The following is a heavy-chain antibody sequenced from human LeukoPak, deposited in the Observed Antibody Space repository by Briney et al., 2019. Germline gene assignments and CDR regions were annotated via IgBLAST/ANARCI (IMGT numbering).Heavy chain of an antibody. V-gene: IGHV4-59*08. CDR1: GGSISTYY. CDR2: IHYSGST. Sequence: SETLSLTCTVSGGSISTYYWSWIRQPPGKGLEWIGYIHYSGSTNYNPSLKSRVTISVDTSKNQFSLKLSSVTAADTAVYYCARHYDSSGYYFDYWGQGTLVTVSS. J-gene: IGHJ4*02. CDR3: ARHYDSSGYYFDY. D-gene: IGHD3-22*01.